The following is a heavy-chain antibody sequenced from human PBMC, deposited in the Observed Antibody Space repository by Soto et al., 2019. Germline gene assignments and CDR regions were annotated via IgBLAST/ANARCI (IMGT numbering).Heavy chain of an antibody. J-gene: IGHJ4*02. CDR1: GGSITSCGRY. D-gene: IGHD2-15*01. Sequence: SETLSLTCTVSGGSITSCGRYWSWNRQHPGKGLELIVYFYYSGSTNYKPSLTSRVTISVDTSKSQFSLKLNSVTAADTAVYYCARQLGYCSGGNCYFDCWGQGTLVTVSS. CDR2: FYYSGST. V-gene: IGHV4-61*08. CDR3: ARQLGYCSGGNCYFDC.